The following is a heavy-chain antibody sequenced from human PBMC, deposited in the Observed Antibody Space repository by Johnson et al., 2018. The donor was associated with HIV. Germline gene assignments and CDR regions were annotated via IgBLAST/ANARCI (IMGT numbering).Heavy chain of an antibody. CDR3: AKDEYYDSSGYAEAFDI. CDR2: ISYDGSDK. Sequence: QVQLLESGGGVVQPGRSLRLSCAASGFTFGSYGMHWVRQAPGKGLEWVAVISYDGSDKYYPDSVKGRFTISRDNSKNTLYLQMNSLRPEDTALYYCAKDEYYDSSGYAEAFDIWGQGTMVTVSS. D-gene: IGHD3-22*01. CDR1: GFTFGSYG. J-gene: IGHJ3*02. V-gene: IGHV3-30*18.